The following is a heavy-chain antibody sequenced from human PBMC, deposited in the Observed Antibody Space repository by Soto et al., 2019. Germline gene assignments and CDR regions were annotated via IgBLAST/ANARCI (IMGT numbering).Heavy chain of an antibody. CDR3: AKEPGFYFDS. CDR2: IAYDGSRK. D-gene: IGHD3-9*01. CDR1: GFSFSSFG. Sequence: GGSLRLSCSAAGFSFSSFGMHWVRQAPGKGLDWVALIAYDGSRKYYADSVKGRFTISRDNSKNTLYLQMNSLRREDTAVYYFAKEPGFYFDSWGLGTLVTVSS. J-gene: IGHJ4*02. V-gene: IGHV3-30*18.